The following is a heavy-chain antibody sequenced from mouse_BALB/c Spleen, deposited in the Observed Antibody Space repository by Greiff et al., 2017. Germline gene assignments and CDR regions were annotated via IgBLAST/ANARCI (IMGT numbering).Heavy chain of an antibody. CDR1: GFTFSSFG. D-gene: IGHD1-1*01. J-gene: IGHJ4*01. CDR2: ISSGSSTI. V-gene: IGHV5-17*02. CDR3: ARSGYGSSPNYYAMDY. Sequence: EVKLMESGGGLVQPGGSRKLSCAASGFTFSSFGMHWVRQAPEKGLEWVAYISSGSSTIYYADTVKGRFTISRDNPKNTLFLQMTSLRSEDTAMYYCARSGYGSSPNYYAMDYWGQGTSGTVSS.